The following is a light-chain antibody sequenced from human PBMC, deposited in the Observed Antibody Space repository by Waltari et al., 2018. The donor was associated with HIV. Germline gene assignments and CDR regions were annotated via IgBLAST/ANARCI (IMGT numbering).Light chain of an antibody. CDR2: RNN. Sequence: QSVVTQPPSASGTPGQRVTISCSGSSVGSNYVYWYQQLPGTAPNLLIYRNNQRPAGVPDRFSGSRSDTSVSLAISGLLSEDEADYYCATWDDWLSGWVFGGGTKLTVL. CDR1: SVGSNY. CDR3: ATWDDWLSGWV. J-gene: IGLJ3*02. V-gene: IGLV1-47*01.